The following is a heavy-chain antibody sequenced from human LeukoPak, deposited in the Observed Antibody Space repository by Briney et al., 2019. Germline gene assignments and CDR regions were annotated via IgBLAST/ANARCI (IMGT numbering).Heavy chain of an antibody. V-gene: IGHV4-39*02. Sequence: KSSETLSLTCSVSGGSINTRSYYWGWIRQPPGKGLEWIGSIYYGGLTYYNPSLKSRVTLSAGTSRNHFFLKVNSVTAADTSVYYCARLPILGVVDYWGQGILVTVSS. J-gene: IGHJ4*02. CDR1: GGSINTRSYY. CDR2: IYYGGLT. D-gene: IGHD1-26*01. CDR3: ARLPILGVVDY.